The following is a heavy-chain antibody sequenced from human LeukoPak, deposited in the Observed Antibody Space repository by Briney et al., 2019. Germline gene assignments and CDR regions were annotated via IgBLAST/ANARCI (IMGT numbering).Heavy chain of an antibody. V-gene: IGHV3-53*01. D-gene: IGHD1-26*01. CDR2: IYSGGST. CDR1: GFTVSSNY. CDR3: ARGGSYLSAFDI. J-gene: IGHJ3*02. Sequence: GGSLRLSCAASGFTVSSNYMNWVRQASGKGLEWVSIIYSGGSTFYADSVKGRFTISRDNSKNTLYLQMNSLRAEDTAVYYCARGGSYLSAFDIWGQGTMVTVSS.